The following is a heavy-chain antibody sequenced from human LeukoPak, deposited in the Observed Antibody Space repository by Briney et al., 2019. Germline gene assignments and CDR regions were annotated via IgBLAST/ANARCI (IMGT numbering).Heavy chain of an antibody. D-gene: IGHD3-10*01. J-gene: IGHJ5*02. CDR2: IYYSGST. Sequence: SETLSLTCTVSGGSISSYYWSWIRQPPGKGLEWIGYIYYSGSTNYNPSLQSRVTVSVDTSKNQFSLKLTSVTAADTAVYYCVRGPYGSGISNWFDPWGQGTLVVVSS. CDR1: GGSISSYY. CDR3: VRGPYGSGISNWFDP. V-gene: IGHV4-59*01.